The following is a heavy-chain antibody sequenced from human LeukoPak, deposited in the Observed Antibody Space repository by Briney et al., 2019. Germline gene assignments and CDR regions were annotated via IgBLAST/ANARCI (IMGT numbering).Heavy chain of an antibody. CDR2: ISYDGSNK. D-gene: IGHD5-18*01. V-gene: IGHV3-30-3*01. Sequence: PGGSLRLSCAASGFTFSSYAMHWARQAPGKGLEWVAVISYDGSNKYYADSVKGRFTISRDNSKNTLYLQMNSLRAEDTAVYYCARDYSRGYSYVYYYGMDVWGQGTTVTVSS. J-gene: IGHJ6*02. CDR3: ARDYSRGYSYVYYYGMDV. CDR1: GFTFSSYA.